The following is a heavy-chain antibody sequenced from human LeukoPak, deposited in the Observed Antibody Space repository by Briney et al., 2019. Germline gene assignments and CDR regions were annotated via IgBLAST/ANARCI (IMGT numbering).Heavy chain of an antibody. Sequence: GGSLRLSCAASGFTFSSYEMNWVRLAPGKGLEWVSYISESGSAIYYADSVKGRFTISRDNSKNSLYLQMNSLRTEDTALYYCAKESVYYDYVWGSYRQGDAFDIWGQGTMVTVSS. CDR2: ISESGSAI. V-gene: IGHV3-48*03. D-gene: IGHD3-16*02. CDR1: GFTFSSYE. CDR3: AKESVYYDYVWGSYRQGDAFDI. J-gene: IGHJ3*02.